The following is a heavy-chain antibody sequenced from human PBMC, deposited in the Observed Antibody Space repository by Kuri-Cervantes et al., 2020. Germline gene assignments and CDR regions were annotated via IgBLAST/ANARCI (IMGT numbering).Heavy chain of an antibody. CDR2: INHSGST. CDR1: GGSFRSYY. D-gene: IGHD4-17*01. J-gene: IGHJ2*01. Sequence: SQTLSLTCAVSGGSFRSYYWSWIRQPPGKGLEWIGEINHSGSTNYNPSLKSRVTISVDTSKNQFSLKLRSVTAADTAVYYCARQIGYGRWYFDLWGRGTLVTVSS. V-gene: IGHV4-34*01. CDR3: ARQIGYGRWYFDL.